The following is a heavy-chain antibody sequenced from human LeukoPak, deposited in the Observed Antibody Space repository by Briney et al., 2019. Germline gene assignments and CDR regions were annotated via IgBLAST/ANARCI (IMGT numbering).Heavy chain of an antibody. CDR3: ARGLLQYDY. V-gene: IGHV4-34*01. Sequence: SETLSLTCAVFGGSFSGYYWSWIRQPPGKGLEWIGEINHSGSTNYNPSLKSRVTISVDTSKNQFPLKLSSVTAADTAVYYCARGLLQYDYWGQGTLVTVSS. D-gene: IGHD4-11*01. CDR2: INHSGST. J-gene: IGHJ4*02. CDR1: GGSFSGYY.